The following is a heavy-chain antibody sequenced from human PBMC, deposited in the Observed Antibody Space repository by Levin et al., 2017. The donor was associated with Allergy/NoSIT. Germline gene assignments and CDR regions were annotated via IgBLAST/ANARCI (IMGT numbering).Heavy chain of an antibody. CDR2: INTNTGNP. V-gene: IGHV7-4-1*02. D-gene: IGHD3-3*01. CDR1: GYTFTSYA. Sequence: GESLKISCKASGYTFTSYAMNWVRQAPGQGLEWMGWINTNTGNPTYAQGFTGRFVFSLDTSVSTAYLQISSLKAEDTAVYYCARALPIFGVVTHDAFDIWGQGTMVTVSS. J-gene: IGHJ3*02. CDR3: ARALPIFGVVTHDAFDI.